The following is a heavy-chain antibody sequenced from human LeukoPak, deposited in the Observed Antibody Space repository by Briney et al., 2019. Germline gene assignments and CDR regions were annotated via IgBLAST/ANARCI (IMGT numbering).Heavy chain of an antibody. CDR1: GFTFSSYT. CDR3: ARHVVAVGFDY. Sequence: GGSLRLSCAASGFTFSSYTMNWVRQAPGKGLEWVSSITSSSSYIYYADSLKGRFTISRDNAKNSLYLQMNSLRAEDTAIYYCARHVVAVGFDYWGQGTLVTVSS. J-gene: IGHJ4*02. CDR2: ITSSSSYI. D-gene: IGHD3-22*01. V-gene: IGHV3-21*01.